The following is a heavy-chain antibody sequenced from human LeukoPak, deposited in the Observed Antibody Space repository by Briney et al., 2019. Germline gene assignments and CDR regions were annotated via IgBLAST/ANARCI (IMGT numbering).Heavy chain of an antibody. D-gene: IGHD6-13*01. CDR3: ARPNFGGSWTDAFDI. CDR1: GGSISSSSYY. CDR2: IYYSGST. V-gene: IGHV4-39*02. Sequence: PSETLSLTCTVSGGSISSSSYYWGWIRQPPGKGLEWIGSIYYSGSTYYNPSLKSRVTISADTSKNHCSLKLRSVTAADTAVYYCARPNFGGSWTDAFDIWGRGTMVTVSS. J-gene: IGHJ3*02.